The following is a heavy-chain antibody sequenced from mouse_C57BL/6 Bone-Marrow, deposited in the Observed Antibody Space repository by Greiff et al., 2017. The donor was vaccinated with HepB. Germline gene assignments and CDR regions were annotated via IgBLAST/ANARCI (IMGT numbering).Heavy chain of an antibody. J-gene: IGHJ2*01. V-gene: IGHV2-9-1*01. CDR2: IWTGGGT. CDR3: ARTYGSRENYFDY. D-gene: IGHD1-1*01. CDR1: GFSLTSYA. Sequence: VQRVESGPGLVAPSQSLSITCTVSGFSLTSYAISWVRQPPGKGLEWLGVIWTGGGTNYNSALKSRLSISKDNSKSQVFLKMNSLQTDDTARYYCARTYGSRENYFDYWGQGTTLTVSS.